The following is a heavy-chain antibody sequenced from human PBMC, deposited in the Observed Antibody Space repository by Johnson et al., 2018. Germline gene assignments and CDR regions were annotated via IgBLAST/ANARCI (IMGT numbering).Heavy chain of an antibody. J-gene: IGHJ4*02. CDR3: ARENTGYVRY. Sequence: VQLVQSGGGLVKPGESLRLSCAASGFTFSTYSMSWVRQAPGKGLEWVSSISSGSSYIYYADSVKGRFTISRDNAKNSLYLQMNSLRAEDTAVYYCARENTGYVRYWGQGTLVTVSS. CDR1: GFTFSTYS. D-gene: IGHD5-12*01. CDR2: ISSGSSYI. V-gene: IGHV3-21*01.